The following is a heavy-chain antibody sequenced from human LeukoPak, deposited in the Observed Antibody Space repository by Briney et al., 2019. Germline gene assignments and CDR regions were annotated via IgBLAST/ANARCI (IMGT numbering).Heavy chain of an antibody. CDR1: GGSINSSSYY. CDR3: AREPGSAGTTPTSYMDV. Sequence: SETLSLTCTVSGGSINSSSYYWGWIRQPPGKGLEWIGYIYYSGSTYYNPSLKSRVTISVDTSKNQFSLKLSSVTAADTAVYYCAREPGSAGTTPTSYMDVWGKGTTVTVSS. J-gene: IGHJ6*03. D-gene: IGHD1-1*01. V-gene: IGHV4-30-4*08. CDR2: IYYSGST.